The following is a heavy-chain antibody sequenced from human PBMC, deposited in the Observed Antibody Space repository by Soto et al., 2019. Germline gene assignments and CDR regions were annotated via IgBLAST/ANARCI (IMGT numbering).Heavy chain of an antibody. Sequence: SVKVSCKASGGTLSSYAISWVRQAPGQGLEWMGGIIPIFGTANYAQKFQGRVTITADESTSTAYMELSSLRSEDTAVYYCAREVGSGYCSSTSCRSDYYYYGMDVWGQGTTVTVSS. D-gene: IGHD2-2*01. J-gene: IGHJ6*02. V-gene: IGHV1-69*13. CDR1: GGTLSSYA. CDR2: IIPIFGTA. CDR3: AREVGSGYCSSTSCRSDYYYYGMDV.